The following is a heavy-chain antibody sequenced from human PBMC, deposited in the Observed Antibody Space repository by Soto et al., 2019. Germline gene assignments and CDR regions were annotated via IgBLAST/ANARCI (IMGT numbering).Heavy chain of an antibody. Sequence: GESLKISCKGSGYSFTSYWIGWVRQMPGKGLEWMGIIYPGDSDTRYSPSFQGQVTISADKSISTAYLQWSSLKASDTAMYYCASGRNTVNTGYYFDYWGQGTLVTVSS. D-gene: IGHD4-17*01. CDR2: IYPGDSDT. CDR3: ASGRNTVNTGYYFDY. CDR1: GYSFTSYW. J-gene: IGHJ4*02. V-gene: IGHV5-51*01.